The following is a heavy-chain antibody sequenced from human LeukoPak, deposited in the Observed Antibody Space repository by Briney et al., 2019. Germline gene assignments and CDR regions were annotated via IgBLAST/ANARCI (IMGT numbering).Heavy chain of an antibody. J-gene: IGHJ4*02. CDR1: GFTFSSYS. V-gene: IGHV3-21*01. CDR3: ARGGDGYCSGGSCYIRDQFNIDY. Sequence: PGGSLRLSCAASGFTFSSYSMNWVRQAPGKGLEWVSSISSSSSYIYYADSVKGRFTISRDNAKNSLYLQMNSLRAEDTAVYYCARGGDGYCSGGSCYIRDQFNIDYWGQGTLVTVSS. D-gene: IGHD2-15*01. CDR2: ISSSSSYI.